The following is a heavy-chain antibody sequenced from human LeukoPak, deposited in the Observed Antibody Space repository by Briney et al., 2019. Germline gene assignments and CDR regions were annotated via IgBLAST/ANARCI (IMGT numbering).Heavy chain of an antibody. J-gene: IGHJ1*01. V-gene: IGHV3-7*01. D-gene: IGHD5-24*01. CDR2: IKQDGSEK. CDR1: GFTFSSYW. Sequence: GGSLRLSCAASGFTFSSYWMSWVRQAPGKGLEWVANIKQDGSEKYYVDSVKGRFTISRDNAKNSLYLQMNSLRAEDTAVYYCARVEGYIAAEYFQHWGQGTLVTVSS. CDR3: ARVEGYIAAEYFQH.